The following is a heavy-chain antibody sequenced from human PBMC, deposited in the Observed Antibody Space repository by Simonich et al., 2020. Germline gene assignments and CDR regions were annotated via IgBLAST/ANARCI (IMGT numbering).Heavy chain of an antibody. D-gene: IGHD1-26*01. J-gene: IGHJ4*02. V-gene: IGHV1-2*02. CDR2: INPNSGGT. CDR1: GYTFTGYY. CDR3: ARDRVDSGSYYYFDY. Sequence: QVQLVQSGAEVKKPGASVKVSCKASGYTFTGYYRHWVRQAPGQGLEWMGWINPNSGGTNYAQKLQGRVTMTRDTSISTAYMELSRLRSDDTAVYYCARDRVDSGSYYYFDYWGQGTLVTVSS.